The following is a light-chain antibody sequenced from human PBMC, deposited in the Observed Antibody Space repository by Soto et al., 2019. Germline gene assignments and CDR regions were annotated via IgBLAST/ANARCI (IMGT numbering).Light chain of an antibody. V-gene: IGLV1-51*01. CDR2: DNN. CDR1: SSNIGNNY. CDR3: GTWDSSLSAGV. Sequence: QSVLTQPPSVSAAPGQKVTIPCSGGSSNIGNNYVSWYQQLPGTAPKLLIYDNNKRPSGIPDRFSGSKSGTSATLGITGLQTGDEADYYCGTWDSSLSAGVFGGGTKL. J-gene: IGLJ2*01.